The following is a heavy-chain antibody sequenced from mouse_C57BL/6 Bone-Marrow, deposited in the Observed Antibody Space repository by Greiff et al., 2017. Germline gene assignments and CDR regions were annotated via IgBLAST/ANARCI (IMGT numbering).Heavy chain of an antibody. V-gene: IGHV5-6*02. CDR1: GFTFSSYG. CDR3: ARHGITTVVAPAWFAY. CDR2: ISSGGSYT. Sequence: DVMLVESGGDLVKPGGSLKLSCAASGFTFSSYGMSWVRQTPDKRLEWVATISSGGSYTYYPDSVKGRFTISRDNAKNTLYLQMSRLKSEDTAMYYCARHGITTVVAPAWFAYWGQGTLVTVSA. J-gene: IGHJ3*01. D-gene: IGHD1-1*01.